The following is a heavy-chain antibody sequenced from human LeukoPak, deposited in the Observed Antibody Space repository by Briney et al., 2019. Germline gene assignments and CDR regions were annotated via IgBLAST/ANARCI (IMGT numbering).Heavy chain of an antibody. Sequence: GGSLRLSCTASGFTFDDYGMSWVRQAPGKGLEWVSGINWHGGSIGYADSVKGRFTISRDNAKNSLYLQMNSLRAEDTALYYCAKSEKGYGYYFDYWGQGTLVTVSS. V-gene: IGHV3-20*04. CDR2: INWHGGSI. CDR1: GFTFDDYG. J-gene: IGHJ4*02. CDR3: AKSEKGYGYYFDY. D-gene: IGHD5-18*01.